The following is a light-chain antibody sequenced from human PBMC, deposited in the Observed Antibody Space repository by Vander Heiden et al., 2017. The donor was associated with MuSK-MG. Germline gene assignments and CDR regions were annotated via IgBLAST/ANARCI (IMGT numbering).Light chain of an antibody. CDR2: EGN. V-gene: IGLV2-8*01. J-gene: IGLJ2*01. CDR3: SSYAGSNNLVV. CDR1: SSDIGDYNY. Sequence: QSALTQPPSASGSPGQSITISCTGTSSDIGDYNYGSWYQQYPGKAPKLIIYEGNKRPSGVPDRFSGSKSGNTASLTVSGLQAEDEADYYCSSYAGSNNLVVFGGGTMLTVL.